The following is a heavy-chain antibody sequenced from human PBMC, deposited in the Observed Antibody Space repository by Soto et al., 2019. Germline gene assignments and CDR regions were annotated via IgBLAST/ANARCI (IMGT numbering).Heavy chain of an antibody. CDR1: GASISGHY. Sequence: PSETLSLTCTASGASISGHYWTWIRQPPSKGLQWIGYIFYGGSTNYNPALRSRVTISRDTSKNQFSLKLNSVTAADTAMYYCARIIGVGGDLTFDPWGQGTLVTVSS. J-gene: IGHJ5*02. CDR2: IFYGGST. CDR3: ARIIGVGGDLTFDP. D-gene: IGHD6-13*01. V-gene: IGHV4-59*11.